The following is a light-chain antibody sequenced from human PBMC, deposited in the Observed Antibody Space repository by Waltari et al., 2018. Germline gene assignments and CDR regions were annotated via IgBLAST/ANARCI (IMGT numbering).Light chain of an antibody. CDR1: SCDVGGYNY. CDR3: CSYAGSWV. CDR2: DGS. Sequence: QSALTQPRSVSGSHGQSVTIYCTGTSCDVGGYNYVSWYQQHPGKAPKLMIYDGSKRPSGVPDRFSGSKSGNTASLTISGLQAEDEADYYCCSYAGSWVFGGGTKLTVL. V-gene: IGLV2-11*01. J-gene: IGLJ3*02.